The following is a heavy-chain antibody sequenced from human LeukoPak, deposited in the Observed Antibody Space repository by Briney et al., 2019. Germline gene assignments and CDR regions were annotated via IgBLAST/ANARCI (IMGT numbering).Heavy chain of an antibody. CDR3: ARGLRDSSGREYFQH. Sequence: ASVKVSCKASGYTSTSYDINWVRQATGQGLEWMGWMNPNSGNTGYAQKFQGRVTMTRNTSISTAYMEMSSLRSEDTAVYYCARGLRDSSGREYFQHWGQGTLITVSS. CDR2: MNPNSGNT. J-gene: IGHJ1*01. V-gene: IGHV1-8*02. CDR1: GYTSTSYD. D-gene: IGHD3-22*01.